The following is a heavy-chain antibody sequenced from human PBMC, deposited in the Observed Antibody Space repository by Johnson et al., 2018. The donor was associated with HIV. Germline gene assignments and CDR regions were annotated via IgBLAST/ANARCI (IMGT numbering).Heavy chain of an antibody. CDR3: ARDVHMERYFDI. V-gene: IGHV3-30-3*01. Sequence: QVQLVESGGGVVQPGRSLRLSCAASGFTFSSYAMHWVRQAPGKGLEWVALISFDGSNKYYADSVKGRFTISRDNSKNTLYLQMNSLRAEDTAVYFCARDVHMERYFDIWGQGTMVTVSS. CDR1: GFTFSSYA. CDR2: ISFDGSNK. J-gene: IGHJ3*02. D-gene: IGHD1-26*01.